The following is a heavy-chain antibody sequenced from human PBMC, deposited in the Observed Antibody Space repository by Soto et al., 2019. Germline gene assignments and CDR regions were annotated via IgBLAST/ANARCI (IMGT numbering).Heavy chain of an antibody. J-gene: IGHJ6*02. D-gene: IGHD6-19*01. CDR1: GDSVSGNSAA. Sequence: SQTLSLTCAISGDSVSGNSAAWNWIRQSPSRGLEWLGRTYYRSKWYNDYAVSVKSRITINPDTSKNQFSLQLNSVTPEDTAVYYCARDKEGRSGWRNDYYYGMDVWGQGTTVTVSS. CDR3: ARDKEGRSGWRNDYYYGMDV. CDR2: TYYRSKWYN. V-gene: IGHV6-1*01.